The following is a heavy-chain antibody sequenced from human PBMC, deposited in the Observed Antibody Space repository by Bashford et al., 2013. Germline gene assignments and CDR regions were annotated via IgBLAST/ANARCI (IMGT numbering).Heavy chain of an antibody. D-gene: IGHD5-18*01. V-gene: IGHV4-61*02. Sequence: SETLSLTCAVSGGSISSGGYYWSWIRQPPGRDWSGLGVSIPVGAPVGAPSTTLPQSRVTMSVDTSKNQFSLKLSSVTAADTAVYYCVSERFVDTAMDRGPVFDYWGQGTLVTVSS. CDR3: VSERFVDTAMDRGPVFDY. CDR2: SIPVGAP. J-gene: IGHJ4*02. CDR1: GGSISSGGYY.